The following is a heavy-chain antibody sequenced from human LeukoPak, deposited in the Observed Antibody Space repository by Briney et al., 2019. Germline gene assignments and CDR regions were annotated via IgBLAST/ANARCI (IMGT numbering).Heavy chain of an antibody. J-gene: IGHJ4*02. CDR2: ISGSGGST. V-gene: IGHV3-23*01. D-gene: IGHD5-12*01. CDR3: AKGGIYSGYAC. Sequence: PSETLSLTCAVYGGSFSGYYWSWVRQAPGKGLEWVSAISGSGGSTYYADSVKGRFTISRDNSKNTLYPQMNSLRAEDTAVYYCAKGGIYSGYACWGQGTLVTVSS. CDR1: GGSFSGYY.